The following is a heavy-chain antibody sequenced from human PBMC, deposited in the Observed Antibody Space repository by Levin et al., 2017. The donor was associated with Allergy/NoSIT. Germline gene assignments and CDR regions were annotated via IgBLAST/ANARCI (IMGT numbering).Heavy chain of an antibody. V-gene: IGHV3-23*01. CDR2: ISGDGNNE. CDR3: AYDSVLPFEY. CDR1: GFSLSGHA. J-gene: IGHJ4*02. D-gene: IGHD3-16*01. Sequence: GESLKISCRASGFSLSGHAMSWVRQAPGKGLNWVSAISGDGNNEYYADSVRGRFTVSRDTSGNTVFLQMDSLSAEDTAVYYCAYDSVLPFEYWGQGTLVTVSS.